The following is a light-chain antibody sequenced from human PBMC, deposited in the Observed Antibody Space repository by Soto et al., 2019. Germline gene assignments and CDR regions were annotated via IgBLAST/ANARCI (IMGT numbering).Light chain of an antibody. CDR3: QRLDSSTWV. J-gene: IGLJ3*02. CDR1: NIGSKN. Sequence: SYELTQPLSVSVALGQTARITCGGNNIGSKNVHWYQQKPGLDPVLVIYRDTNRPSGIPERFSGSNSGNTATLTISRAQAGDEADYYCQRLDSSTWVFGGGTKLTVL. CDR2: RDT. V-gene: IGLV3-9*01.